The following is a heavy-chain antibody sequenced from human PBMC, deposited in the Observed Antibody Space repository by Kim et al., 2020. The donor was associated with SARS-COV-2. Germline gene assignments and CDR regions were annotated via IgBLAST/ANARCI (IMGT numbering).Heavy chain of an antibody. J-gene: IGHJ6*02. CDR1: GFTFSDYG. CDR2: ILHDGTNI. V-gene: IGHV3-30*02. Sequence: GGSLRLSCAASGFTFSDYGIHWVRQAPGKGLEWVAFILHDGTNIYYADSVKGRFTISRDNSRSMVYLQMNSLRAEDTAVYLCAKDRGVSCSGGNCQYGYYYGMDVWGQGTTVTVSS. D-gene: IGHD2-15*01. CDR3: AKDRGVSCSGGNCQYGYYYGMDV.